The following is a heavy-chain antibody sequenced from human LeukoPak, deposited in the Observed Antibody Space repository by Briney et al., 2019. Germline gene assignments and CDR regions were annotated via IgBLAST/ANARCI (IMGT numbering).Heavy chain of an antibody. CDR1: GGSISSGDYY. Sequence: SQTLSLTCTVSGGSISSGDYYWSWIRQPPGKGLEWIGYIYYSGSTYYNPSLKSRVTISVDTSKNQFSLKLSSVTAADTAVYYCARDFAYYGSGTYYNFDYWGQGTLVTVSS. V-gene: IGHV4-30-4*08. CDR3: ARDFAYYGSGTYYNFDY. D-gene: IGHD3-10*01. CDR2: IYYSGST. J-gene: IGHJ4*02.